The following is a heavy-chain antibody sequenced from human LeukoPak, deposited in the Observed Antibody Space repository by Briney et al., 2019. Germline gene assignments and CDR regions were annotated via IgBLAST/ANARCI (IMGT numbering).Heavy chain of an antibody. Sequence: GGSLRLSCAASGFIVSHNYMTWVCQAPGKGLEWISVIYTDGTTYYADSVKGRFTISRDQANNTLYLQMNTLRDEDTAVYYCARGPRYSFYWGQGTLVSVSS. CDR1: GFIVSHNY. D-gene: IGHD6-13*01. V-gene: IGHV3-53*01. CDR2: IYTDGTT. CDR3: ARGPRYSFY. J-gene: IGHJ4*02.